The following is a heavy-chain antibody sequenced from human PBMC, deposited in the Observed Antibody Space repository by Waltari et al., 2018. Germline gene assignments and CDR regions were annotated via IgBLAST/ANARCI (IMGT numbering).Heavy chain of an antibody. D-gene: IGHD2-15*01. CDR2: IKSDGTNI. J-gene: IGHJ4*02. Sequence: VQLVESGGGLVQPGGSLRLPCSVPGLLYHDYWMDWVRQAWGQGLVWVSRIKSDGTNIKYADSVRGRFTISRDSAKNTVYVQMNSVRAEDTAVYYCTRNPGYWGQGTLVTVAS. CDR1: GLLYHDYW. V-gene: IGHV3-74*03. CDR3: TRNPGY.